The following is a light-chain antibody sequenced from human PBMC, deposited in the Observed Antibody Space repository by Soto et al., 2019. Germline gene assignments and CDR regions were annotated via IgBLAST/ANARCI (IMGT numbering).Light chain of an antibody. CDR1: QSVSSN. Sequence: EIVMTQSPATLSLYTWEIATLSCRASQSVSSNLAWYQQKPGHPPRLLIYGASSRATGIPDRFSGSGSGTDFTLTISRLEPEDFAVYYCQQYGSSLWTFGQGTKVDIK. V-gene: IGKV3-20*01. J-gene: IGKJ1*01. CDR2: GAS. CDR3: QQYGSSLWT.